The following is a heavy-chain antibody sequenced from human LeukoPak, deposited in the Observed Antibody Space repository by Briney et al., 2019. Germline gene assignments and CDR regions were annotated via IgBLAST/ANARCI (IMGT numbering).Heavy chain of an antibody. CDR2: IWHDGSNK. CDR3: ARERVTGTSYYYYYGMDV. V-gene: IGHV3-33*01. CDR1: GFTLSSYG. J-gene: IGHJ6*02. D-gene: IGHD6-19*01. Sequence: PGGSLRLSCAASGFTLSSYGMHWVRQAPGKGLEWVAVIWHDGSNKYYAASVKGRFTTSRDNSKNTLYLQMNSLRAEDTAVYYCARERVTGTSYYYYYGMDVWGQGTTVTVSS.